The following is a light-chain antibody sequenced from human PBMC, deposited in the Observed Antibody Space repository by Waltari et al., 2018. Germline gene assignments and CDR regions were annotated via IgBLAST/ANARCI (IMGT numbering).Light chain of an antibody. Sequence: QSALTQPASVSGSPEQSITISCTGTSSDVGSYNLVSWYQQHPGKAPKLMIYEGSKRPSGVSNRFSGSKSGNTASLTISGLQAEDEADYYCCSYAGSSTFAVFGGGTKLTVL. CDR1: SSDVGSYNL. J-gene: IGLJ3*02. V-gene: IGLV2-23*03. CDR3: CSYAGSSTFAV. CDR2: EGS.